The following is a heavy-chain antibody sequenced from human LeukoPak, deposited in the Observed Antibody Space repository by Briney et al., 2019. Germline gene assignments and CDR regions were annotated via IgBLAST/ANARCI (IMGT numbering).Heavy chain of an antibody. V-gene: IGHV4-34*01. CDR2: INHSGST. J-gene: IGHJ4*02. Sequence: PSETLSLTCAVYGGSFSGYYWSWIRQPPGKGLEWIGEINHSGSTNYNPSLKSRVTISVDTSKNQFSLKLSSVTAADTAAYYCASLVITMIVGYWGQGTLVTVSS. CDR1: GGSFSGYY. D-gene: IGHD3-22*01. CDR3: ASLVITMIVGY.